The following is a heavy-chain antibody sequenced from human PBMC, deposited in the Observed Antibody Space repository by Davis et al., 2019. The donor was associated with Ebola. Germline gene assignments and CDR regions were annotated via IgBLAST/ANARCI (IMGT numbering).Heavy chain of an antibody. J-gene: IGHJ6*02. Sequence: GGSLRLSCAASGFTFSSYAMSWVRQAPGKGLEWVSAISGSGGSTYYADSVKGRFTISRDNAKNSLYLQMNSLRAEDTAVYYCAKWIAVAGTHGMDVWGQGTTVTVSS. CDR2: ISGSGGST. CDR1: GFTFSSYA. D-gene: IGHD6-19*01. CDR3: AKWIAVAGTHGMDV. V-gene: IGHV3-23*01.